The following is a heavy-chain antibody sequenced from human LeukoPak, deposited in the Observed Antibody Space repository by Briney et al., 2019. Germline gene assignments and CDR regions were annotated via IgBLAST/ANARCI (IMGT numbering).Heavy chain of an antibody. Sequence: GRSLRLSCAASGFTFSSYGMHWVRQAPGKGLEWVAVISYDGSNKYYADSMKGRFTISRDNSKNTLYLQMNSLRAEDTAVYYCAKELARATYYDFWSGYYHPPDYWGQGTLVTVSS. CDR3: AKELARATYYDFWSGYYHPPDY. CDR2: ISYDGSNK. V-gene: IGHV3-30*18. CDR1: GFTFSSYG. D-gene: IGHD3-3*01. J-gene: IGHJ4*02.